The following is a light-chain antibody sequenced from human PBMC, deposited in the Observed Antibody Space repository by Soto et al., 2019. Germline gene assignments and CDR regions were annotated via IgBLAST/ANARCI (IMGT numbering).Light chain of an antibody. J-gene: IGKJ1*01. V-gene: IGKV3-15*01. CDR2: GAS. CDR3: QQRSNSWT. Sequence: ELVMTQSPDTLSVSPGERATLSCRASQSISSNLAWYLQKVGQAPRLLIYGASTRAPGISARFSGSGSGTDFTLTISSLEPEDFAVYYCQQRSNSWTFGQGTKVDIK. CDR1: QSISSN.